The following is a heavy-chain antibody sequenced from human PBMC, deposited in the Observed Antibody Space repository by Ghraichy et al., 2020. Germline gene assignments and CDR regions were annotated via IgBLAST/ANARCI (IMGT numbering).Heavy chain of an antibody. CDR3: ARYYYETNGYVFGSGN. CDR1: GFTFSKYA. V-gene: IGHV3-23*01. CDR2: ISGSGHNT. Sequence: GALRLSCAVSGFTFSKYAMSWVRQAPGKGLEWVSGISGSGHNTYYADSVKGRFTISRDNSKNTLYLQMNSLRDEDTAVYYCARYYYETNGYVFGSGNWGQGTLVAVSS. J-gene: IGHJ4*02. D-gene: IGHD3-22*01.